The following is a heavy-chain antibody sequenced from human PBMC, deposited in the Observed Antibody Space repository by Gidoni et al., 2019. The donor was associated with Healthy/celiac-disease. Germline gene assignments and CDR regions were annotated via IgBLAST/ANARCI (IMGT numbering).Heavy chain of an antibody. CDR2: IYYSGST. J-gene: IGHJ4*02. D-gene: IGHD1-26*01. Sequence: QLQLQESGPGLVKPSETLSLTCTVSGGSISSSSYYWGWIRQPPGKGLEWIGSIYYSGSTYYNPSLKSRVTISVDTSKNQFSLKLSSVTAADTAVYYCARVLLTLDFDYWGQGTLVTVSS. V-gene: IGHV4-39*07. CDR1: GGSISSSSYY. CDR3: ARVLLTLDFDY.